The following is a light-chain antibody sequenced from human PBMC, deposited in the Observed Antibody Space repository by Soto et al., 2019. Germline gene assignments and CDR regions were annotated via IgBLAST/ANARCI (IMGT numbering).Light chain of an antibody. Sequence: QSVLTQPASVSGSPGQWSNISCTGTSIDVGGYEYVSWYQQHPGKAPKLMIFDVDNRPSGISKRFSGSKSVNTASLTIFGLPAEDEADYYCSSYTNRIVVFGRGTKVSDL. CDR3: SSYTNRIVV. V-gene: IGLV2-14*03. CDR1: SIDVGGYEY. J-gene: IGLJ2*01. CDR2: DVD.